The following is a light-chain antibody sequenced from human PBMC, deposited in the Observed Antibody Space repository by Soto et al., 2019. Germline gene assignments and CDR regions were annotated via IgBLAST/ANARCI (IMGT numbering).Light chain of an antibody. J-gene: IGLJ2*01. V-gene: IGLV2-14*03. CDR3: SSYTSSSASYVV. CDR2: DVG. CDR1: SSDVGGYNY. Sequence: QSALTQPASVSGSPGQSITISCTGTSSDVGGYNYVSWYKHHPGKAPELMIYDVGYRPSGVSNRFSGSKSGNTASLTISGLQAEDESDYYCSSYTSSSASYVVFGGGTKLTVL.